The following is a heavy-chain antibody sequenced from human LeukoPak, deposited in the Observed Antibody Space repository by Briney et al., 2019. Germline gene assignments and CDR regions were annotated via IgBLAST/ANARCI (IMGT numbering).Heavy chain of an antibody. CDR2: IYYSGST. V-gene: IGHV4-39*07. D-gene: IGHD3-10*01. J-gene: IGHJ4*02. CDR1: GGSISSSSYY. CDR3: ARAPPNYYGSGSYPIRGFDY. Sequence: SETLSLTCTVSGGSISSSSYYWGWIRQPPGKGLEWIGSIYYSGSTNYNPSLKSRVTISVDTSKNQFSLKLSSVTAADTAVYYCARAPPNYYGSGSYPIRGFDYWGQGTLVTVSS.